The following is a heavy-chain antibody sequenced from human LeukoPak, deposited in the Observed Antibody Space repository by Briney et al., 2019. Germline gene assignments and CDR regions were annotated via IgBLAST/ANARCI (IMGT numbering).Heavy chain of an antibody. Sequence: GGSLRLSCVASGFPFHNYWMTWVRQAPGKGLEWVANIDQDEKEKYYVDSVKGRFTISRDNAEKSLYLEMNRLGVEDTARYYCARGLYGSGRRSLMALWGPGTLVTVSS. CDR2: IDQDEKEK. CDR3: ARGLYGSGRRSLMAL. CDR1: GFPFHNYW. J-gene: IGHJ4*02. V-gene: IGHV3-7*01. D-gene: IGHD3-10*01.